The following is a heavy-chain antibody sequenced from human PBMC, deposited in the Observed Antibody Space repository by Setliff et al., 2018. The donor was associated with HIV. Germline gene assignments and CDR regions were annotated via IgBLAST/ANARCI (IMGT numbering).Heavy chain of an antibody. V-gene: IGHV4-4*09. J-gene: IGHJ4*02. Sequence: PSETLSLTCTVSDDPINSFYWSWIRQPPGKGLEWIGYIYTSGSTYYSPSLKSRVTISEDTPKNQFSLKIRSVTAADTPVYYCATSPAGEILGSRPFYFDYWGQGTLVTVSS. CDR2: IYTSGST. CDR3: ATSPAGEILGSRPFYFDY. CDR1: DDPINSFY. D-gene: IGHD3-10*01.